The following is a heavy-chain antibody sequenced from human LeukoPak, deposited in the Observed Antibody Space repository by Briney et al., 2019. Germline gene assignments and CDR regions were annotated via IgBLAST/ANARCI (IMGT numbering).Heavy chain of an antibody. Sequence: PGGSLRLSCAVSGFTFSSYAMSWVRQAPGKGLEWVSAISGSGGSTYYADSVKGRFTISRDNSKNTLYLQMNSLRAEDTAVYYCAKDPTAMVTAGDYWGQGTLVTVSS. CDR2: ISGSGGST. D-gene: IGHD5-18*01. V-gene: IGHV3-23*01. CDR3: AKDPTAMVTAGDY. J-gene: IGHJ4*02. CDR1: GFTFSSYA.